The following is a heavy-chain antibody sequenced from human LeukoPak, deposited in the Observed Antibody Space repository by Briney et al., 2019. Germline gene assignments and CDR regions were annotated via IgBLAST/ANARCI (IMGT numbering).Heavy chain of an antibody. V-gene: IGHV1-69*04. CDR1: GCTFSSYA. CDR3: ARGWDYLDY. J-gene: IGHJ4*02. D-gene: IGHD3-16*01. Sequence: SVKVSCKASGCTFSSYAISWERPAPGQGLEWMGRIIPILGIANYAQKFQGRVTITPDKSTSTAYMELSSLRSEDTAVYYCARGWDYLDYWGQGTLVTVSS. CDR2: IIPILGIA.